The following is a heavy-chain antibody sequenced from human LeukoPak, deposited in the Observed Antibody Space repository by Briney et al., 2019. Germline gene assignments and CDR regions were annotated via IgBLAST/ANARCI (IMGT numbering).Heavy chain of an antibody. Sequence: KTGGSLRLSCAASGFTFDDYAMHWVGQAPGKGLEWVSGISWNSGSIGYADSVKGRFTISRDNAKNSLYLQMNSLRAEDTALYYCAKGLDSSGPYPFDYWGQETLVTVSS. D-gene: IGHD6-19*01. J-gene: IGHJ4*02. CDR3: AKGLDSSGPYPFDY. CDR1: GFTFDDYA. V-gene: IGHV3-9*01. CDR2: ISWNSGSI.